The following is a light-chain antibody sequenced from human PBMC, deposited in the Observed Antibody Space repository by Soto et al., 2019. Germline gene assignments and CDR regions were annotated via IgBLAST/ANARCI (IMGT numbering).Light chain of an antibody. J-gene: IGKJ3*01. V-gene: IGKV1-27*01. Sequence: DIQMTQSPSSLSASIGDRVTITCRASQAINNFLAWYQQKPGKAPKLLIYAASTLQSGVPSRFSGSGSGTDFTLTISSLQPEDVASYYCQSYNTVLGFTFGPGTKVDVK. CDR2: AAS. CDR3: QSYNTVLGFT. CDR1: QAINNF.